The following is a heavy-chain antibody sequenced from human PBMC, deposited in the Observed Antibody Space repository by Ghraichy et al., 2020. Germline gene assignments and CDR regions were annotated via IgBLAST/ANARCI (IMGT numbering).Heavy chain of an antibody. J-gene: IGHJ6*02. CDR2: ISSSSSYI. CDR3: ARDRTAGYGMDV. CDR1: GFTFSSYS. V-gene: IGHV3-21*01. D-gene: IGHD3-10*01. Sequence: GESLNISCAASGFTFSSYSMNWVRQAPGKGLEWVSSISSSSSYIYYADSVKGRFTISRDNAKNSLYLQMNSLRAEDTAVYYCARDRTAGYGMDVWGQGTTVTVSS.